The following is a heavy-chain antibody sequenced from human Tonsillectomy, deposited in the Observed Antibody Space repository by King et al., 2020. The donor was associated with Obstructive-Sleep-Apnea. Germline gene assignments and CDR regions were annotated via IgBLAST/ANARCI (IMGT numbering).Heavy chain of an antibody. J-gene: IGHJ3*02. CDR3: ARDRWFGELFLDAFDI. CDR1: GFTFSSYA. CDR2: ISYDGSNK. D-gene: IGHD3-10*01. V-gene: IGHV3-30*04. Sequence: VQLVESGGGVVQSGRFLSLSCAASGFTFSSYAMHWVRPAPGKGLEWVAVISYDGSNKYYADSVNGRFTISRDNSKNTLYLQMNSLRAEDTAVYYCARDRWFGELFLDAFDIWGQGTMVTVSS.